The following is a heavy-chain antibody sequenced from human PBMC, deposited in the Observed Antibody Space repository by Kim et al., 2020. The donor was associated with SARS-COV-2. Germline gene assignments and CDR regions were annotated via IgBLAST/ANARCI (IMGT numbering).Heavy chain of an antibody. CDR2: ISSSSYCI. CDR1: GFTFSSYS. D-gene: IGHD3-10*01. Sequence: GGSLRLSCAASGFTFSSYSMNWVRQAPGKGLEWVSSISSSSYCIYYADSVRGRFTISRDNAKNSLYLQMDRLRAEDTAVYYCARDPGVRANFYGMDDWGQGTMVTVSS. V-gene: IGHV3-21*01. J-gene: IGHJ6*02. CDR3: ARDPGVRANFYGMDD.